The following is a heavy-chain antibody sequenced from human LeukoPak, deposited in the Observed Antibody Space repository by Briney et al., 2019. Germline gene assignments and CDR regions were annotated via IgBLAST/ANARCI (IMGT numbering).Heavy chain of an antibody. CDR3: ARDSANYALFDY. V-gene: IGHV3-30*04. D-gene: IGHD4/OR15-4a*01. CDR1: GFTFSSYA. Sequence: PGGSLRLSCAASGFTFSSYAMHWVRQAPGKGLEWVAVISYDGSNKYYADSVKGRFTISRDNSKNTLYLQMNSLRAEDTAVYYCARDSANYALFDYWGQGTLVTVSS. J-gene: IGHJ4*02. CDR2: ISYDGSNK.